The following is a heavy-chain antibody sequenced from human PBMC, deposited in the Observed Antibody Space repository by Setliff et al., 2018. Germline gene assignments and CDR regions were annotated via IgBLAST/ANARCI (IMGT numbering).Heavy chain of an antibody. CDR1: GESFSNNY. J-gene: IGHJ6*02. CDR3: ARDGVFYAMDV. Sequence: PSETLSLTCSVYGESFSNNYWSWIRQPPGKGLEWISKISGNGITIYYADSVRGRFTISRDNAKNSLYLQMNSLRAEDTALYYCARDGVFYAMDVWGHGTTVTVSS. CDR2: ISGNGITI. D-gene: IGHD3-10*01. V-gene: IGHV3-11*04.